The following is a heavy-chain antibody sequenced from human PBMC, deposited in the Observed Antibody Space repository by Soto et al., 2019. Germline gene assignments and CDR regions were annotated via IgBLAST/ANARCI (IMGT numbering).Heavy chain of an antibody. D-gene: IGHD6-13*01. CDR2: ISGSGGST. Sequence: EVQLLESGGGLVQPGGSLRLSCAASGFTFSSYAMSWVRQAPGKGLEWVSAISGSGGSTYYADSVKGRFTISRDNSKSTLYLQMNSLRAEDTAVYYCAKYAYSSSWYYNWFDRWGQGTLVTVSS. V-gene: IGHV3-23*01. J-gene: IGHJ5*02. CDR1: GFTFSSYA. CDR3: AKYAYSSSWYYNWFDR.